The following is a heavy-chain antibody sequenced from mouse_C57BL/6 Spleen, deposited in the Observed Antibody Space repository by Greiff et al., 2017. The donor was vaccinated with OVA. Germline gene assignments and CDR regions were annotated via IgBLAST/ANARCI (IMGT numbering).Heavy chain of an antibody. Sequence: EVQLVESGGGLVKPGGSLTLSCAASGFTFSSYAMSWVRQTPEKRLAWVATISDGGSYTYYPDNVKGRFTISRDNAKNNLYLQMSHLKSEDTAMYYCARERTMVTHYFYYWGQGTTLTVSS. CDR3: ARERTMVTHYFYY. D-gene: IGHD2-2*01. J-gene: IGHJ2*01. V-gene: IGHV5-4*01. CDR1: GFTFSSYA. CDR2: ISDGGSYT.